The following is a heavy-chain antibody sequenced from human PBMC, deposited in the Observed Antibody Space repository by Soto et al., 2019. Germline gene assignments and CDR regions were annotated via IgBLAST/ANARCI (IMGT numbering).Heavy chain of an antibody. CDR1: GGSFSGYY. CDR3: ARGLGIVATIHFDY. Sequence: QVQLQQWGAGLLKPSETLSLTCAVYGGSFSGYYWSWIRQPPGKGLEWIGEINHSGSTNYNPSLKSRVTISVDTSQNQFSLKLSSVTAADTAVYYCARGLGIVATIHFDYWGQGTLVTVSS. J-gene: IGHJ4*02. CDR2: INHSGST. D-gene: IGHD5-12*01. V-gene: IGHV4-34*01.